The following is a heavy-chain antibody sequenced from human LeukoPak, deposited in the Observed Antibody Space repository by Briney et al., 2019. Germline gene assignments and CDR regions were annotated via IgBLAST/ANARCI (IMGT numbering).Heavy chain of an antibody. Sequence: SETLSLTCGVSGGSISNTNWWSWMRQPPGKGLEWIGDIYYSGIPNYNPSLKSRVTISVDTSKHQFSLKLTSVTAADTAVYYCVRANYFGYWGQGTLVTVSS. V-gene: IGHV4/OR15-8*01. J-gene: IGHJ4*02. CDR2: IYYSGIP. CDR3: VRANYFGY. CDR1: GGSISNTNW.